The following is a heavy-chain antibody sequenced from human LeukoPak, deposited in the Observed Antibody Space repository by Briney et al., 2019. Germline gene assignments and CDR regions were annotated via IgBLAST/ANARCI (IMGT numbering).Heavy chain of an antibody. Sequence: SETLSLTCSVSGGSIGSYHWSWVRQPPGKGQEWVGYIFYNGSTNYNPSLKSRVTISVDTSKNQFSLKLSSVTAADTAVYYCASVQGRCSSTSCYRARGDYWGQGTLVTVSS. CDR3: ASVQGRCSSTSCYRARGDY. CDR2: IFYNGST. V-gene: IGHV4-59*12. CDR1: GGSIGSYH. D-gene: IGHD2-2*01. J-gene: IGHJ4*02.